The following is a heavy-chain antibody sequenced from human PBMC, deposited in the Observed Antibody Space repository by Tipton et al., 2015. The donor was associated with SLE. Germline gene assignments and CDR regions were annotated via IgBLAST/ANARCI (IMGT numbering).Heavy chain of an antibody. CDR2: VYPSTGGA. CDR3: ARVPGAFDI. V-gene: IGHV1-46*01. J-gene: IGHJ3*02. CDR1: EYTFTNYY. Sequence: QLVQSGAEVKKPGASVKVSCKASEYTFTNYYIHWVRQAPGQGLEWMGIVYPSTGGASYAQKFQGRVTMTRDTSTTTVYMELSGLTFEDTAVYYCARVPGAFDIWGQGTMVTVSS.